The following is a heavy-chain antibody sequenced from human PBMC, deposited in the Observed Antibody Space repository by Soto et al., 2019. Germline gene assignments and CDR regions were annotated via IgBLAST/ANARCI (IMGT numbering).Heavy chain of an antibody. Sequence: QVQLVESGGGVVQPGRSLRLSCAASGFTFSSYGMHWVRQAPGKGLEWVAVISYDGSNKYYADSVKGRFTISRDNSKNTLYLQMNSLRAEDTAVYYCAKSWEGDGYIEYYFDYWGQGTLVTVSS. D-gene: IGHD5-12*01. V-gene: IGHV3-30*18. CDR2: ISYDGSNK. CDR1: GFTFSSYG. J-gene: IGHJ4*02. CDR3: AKSWEGDGYIEYYFDY.